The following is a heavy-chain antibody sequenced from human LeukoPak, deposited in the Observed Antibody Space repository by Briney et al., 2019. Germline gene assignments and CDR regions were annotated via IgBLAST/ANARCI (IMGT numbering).Heavy chain of an antibody. D-gene: IGHD2-15*01. CDR1: GYTFTSYD. V-gene: IGHV1-8*01. CDR3: AREDIYYYYYGMDV. Sequence: ASVKVSCKASGYTFTSYDINWVRQATGQGLEWMGWMNPNSGNTGYAQKFQGRVTMTRNTSISTAYMELSRLRSEDTAVYYCAREDIYYYYYGMDVWGQGTTVTVSS. CDR2: MNPNSGNT. J-gene: IGHJ6*02.